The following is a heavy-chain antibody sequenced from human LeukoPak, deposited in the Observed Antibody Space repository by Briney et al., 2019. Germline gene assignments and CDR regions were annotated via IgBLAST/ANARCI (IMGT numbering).Heavy chain of an antibody. V-gene: IGHV1-3*01. CDR2: INAANGNT. CDR3: ARGAPIRVAVAATFDP. CDR1: GYNFTSYT. Sequence: ASVKVSCKASGYNFTSYTIHWVRQAPGQRLEWMGWINAANGNTQYSQKFQGRVTITRDTSASTAYMELSSLRSEDTAVYYCARGAPIRVAVAATFDPWGQGTLVTVPS. J-gene: IGHJ5*02. D-gene: IGHD6-19*01.